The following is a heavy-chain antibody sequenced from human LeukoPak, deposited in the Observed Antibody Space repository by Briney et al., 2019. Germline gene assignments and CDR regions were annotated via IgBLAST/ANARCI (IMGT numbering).Heavy chain of an antibody. CDR1: GGSISSGGYY. CDR2: IYYSGST. V-gene: IGHV4-31*03. CDR3: ARGVVVVAATYYDY. D-gene: IGHD2-15*01. Sequence: PSETLSLTCTVSGGSISSGGYYWSWIRQHPGKGLEWIGYIYYSGSTYYNPSLKSRVTISVDTSKNQFSLKLSFVTAADTAVYYCARGVVVVAATYYDYWGQGTLVTVSS. J-gene: IGHJ4*02.